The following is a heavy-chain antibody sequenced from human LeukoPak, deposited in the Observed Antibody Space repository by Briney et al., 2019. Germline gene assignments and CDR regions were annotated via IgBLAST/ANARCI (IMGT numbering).Heavy chain of an antibody. V-gene: IGHV3-30*03. D-gene: IGHD6-13*01. Sequence: GGSLRLSCAASAFTFSSYGMHWVRQGPDKGLEWVAFTSYDGGNEYYADSVKGRFTISRDNSKNTLYLQMNSLRVEDTAVYYCARHGIAALTDAFDIWGQGTTVSVSS. CDR2: TSYDGGNE. CDR3: ARHGIAALTDAFDI. J-gene: IGHJ3*02. CDR1: AFTFSSYG.